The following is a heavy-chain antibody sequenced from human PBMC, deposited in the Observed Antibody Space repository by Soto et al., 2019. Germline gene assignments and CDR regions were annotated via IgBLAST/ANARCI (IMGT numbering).Heavy chain of an antibody. V-gene: IGHV3-7*05. Sequence: EVQLVESGGGLVQPGGSLRVSCETSGFSFSDYWMSWVRQSPGKGMEWVANVKQDGSEKNYVDSVKGRFSISRDNARKSVYLQMNSLRGKDTAVYHCAAGRWMVRYWGQGTLVTVSS. CDR1: GFSFSDYW. CDR2: VKQDGSEK. J-gene: IGHJ4*02. CDR3: AAGRWMVRY. D-gene: IGHD5-18*01.